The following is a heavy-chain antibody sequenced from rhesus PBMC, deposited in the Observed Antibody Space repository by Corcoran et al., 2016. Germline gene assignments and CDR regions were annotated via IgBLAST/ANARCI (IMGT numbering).Heavy chain of an antibody. CDR2: IYGSGGST. D-gene: IGHD2-39*02. CDR3: ARGSTQESLDV. CDR1: GGSISSTY. V-gene: IGHV4-160*01. J-gene: IGHJ5-2*02. Sequence: QVQLQESGPGLVKPSETLSLTCAVSGGSISSTYWSGLRPAPGKGLEWIGRIYGSGGSTDYNPSLKSRVTISTDTSKNQFSLKLSSVTAADTAVYYCARGSTQESLDVWGRGVLVTVSS.